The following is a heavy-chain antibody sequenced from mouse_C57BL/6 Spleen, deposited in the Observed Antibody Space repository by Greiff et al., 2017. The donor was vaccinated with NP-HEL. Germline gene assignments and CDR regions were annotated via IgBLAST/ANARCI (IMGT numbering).Heavy chain of an antibody. J-gene: IGHJ1*03. CDR1: GFTFSDYY. CDR3: AREGLLGGYFEV. Sequence: EVKLVESEGGLVQPGSSMKLSCTASGFTFSDYYMAWVRQVPEKGLEWVANINYDGSSTYYLDSLKSRFIISRDNAKNILYLQMSSLKSEDTATYYCAREGLLGGYFEVWGTGTTVTVSS. CDR2: INYDGSST. D-gene: IGHD2-3*01. V-gene: IGHV5-16*01.